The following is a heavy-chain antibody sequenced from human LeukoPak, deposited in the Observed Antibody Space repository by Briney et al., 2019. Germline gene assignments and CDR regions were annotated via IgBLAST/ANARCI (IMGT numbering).Heavy chain of an antibody. CDR1: GFTFSSYA. CDR3: ARFYGSGSS. J-gene: IGHJ5*02. V-gene: IGHV3-23*01. CDR2: ISGSGGST. D-gene: IGHD3-10*01. Sequence: GGSLRLSCAASGFTFSSYAMSWVRQAPGKGLEWVSAISGSGGSTYYADSVKGRFTTSRDNAKNSLYLQMNSLRAEDTALYYCARFYGSGSSWGQGTLVTVSS.